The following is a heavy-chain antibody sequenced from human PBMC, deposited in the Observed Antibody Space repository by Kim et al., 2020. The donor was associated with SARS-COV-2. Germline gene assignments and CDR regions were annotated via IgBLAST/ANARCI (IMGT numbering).Heavy chain of an antibody. J-gene: IGHJ4*02. Sequence: SETLSLTCAVYGGSFSGYYWSWIRQPPGKGLEWIAEIDHSGRTHYNPSLKSRVTISAATSKNQFSLKLNSVTAADTAVYYCTRGPIPSCHSDSWGQGTLV. CDR3: TRGPIPSCHSDS. D-gene: IGHD2-2*02. CDR2: IDHSGRT. CDR1: GGSFSGYY. V-gene: IGHV4-34*01.